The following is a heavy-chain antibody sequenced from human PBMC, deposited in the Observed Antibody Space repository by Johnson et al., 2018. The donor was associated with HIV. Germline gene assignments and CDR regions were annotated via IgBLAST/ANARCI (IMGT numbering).Heavy chain of an antibody. D-gene: IGHD5-24*01. CDR1: GFTFSSYD. V-gene: IGHV3-23*04. Sequence: VQLVESGGGVVQPGRSLRLSCAASGFTFSSYDMSWVRQAPGKGLEWVSAISGSGGSTYYADSVKGRFTISRDNSKNTLYLQMNSLRAEDTAVYYCARACRDGYTCDVFDIWGQGTMVTVSS. CDR2: ISGSGGST. J-gene: IGHJ3*02. CDR3: ARACRDGYTCDVFDI.